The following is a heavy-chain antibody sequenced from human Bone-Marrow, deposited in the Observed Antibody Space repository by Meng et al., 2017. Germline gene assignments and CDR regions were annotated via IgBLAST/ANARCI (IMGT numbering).Heavy chain of an antibody. V-gene: IGHV3-15*01. Sequence: VQLVESGGGLVRPVGSLRLSCVASGLSFTDAWMSWVRQAPGKGLEWVGRIKRNSDGGTIDYAAPVKGRFTISRDDSKNTLYLQMDSLITEDTAVYFCATGAAAADHWGQGTLVTVSS. CDR2: IKRNSDGGTI. J-gene: IGHJ4*02. CDR3: ATGAAAADH. D-gene: IGHD6-13*01. CDR1: GLSFTDAW.